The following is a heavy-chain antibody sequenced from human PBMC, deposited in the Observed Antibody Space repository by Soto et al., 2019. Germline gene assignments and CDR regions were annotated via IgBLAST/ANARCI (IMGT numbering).Heavy chain of an antibody. CDR1: GGSISSYY. V-gene: IGHV4-59*01. CDR3: ARILAAGYYYYYMDV. Sequence: SETLFLTCTVSGGSISSYYWSLIRQPPGKGLEWIGYIYYSGSTNYNPSLKSRVTISVDTSKNQFSLKLSSVTAADTAVYYCARILAAGYYYYYMDVWGKGTTVTVSS. D-gene: IGHD6-13*01. J-gene: IGHJ6*03. CDR2: IYYSGST.